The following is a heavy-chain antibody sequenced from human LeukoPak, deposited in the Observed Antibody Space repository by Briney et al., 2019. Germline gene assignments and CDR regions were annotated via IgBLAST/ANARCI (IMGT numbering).Heavy chain of an antibody. CDR3: AGSPDIVVVPAAINDYYYYGMDV. Sequence: ASVKVSCKASGYTFTGYYMHWVRQAPGQGLEWMGWISAYNGNTNYAQKLQGSVTMTTDTSTSTAYMELRSLRSDDTAVYYCAGSPDIVVVPAAINDYYYYGMDVWGQGTTVTVSS. D-gene: IGHD2-2*01. CDR2: ISAYNGNT. CDR1: GYTFTGYY. J-gene: IGHJ6*02. V-gene: IGHV1-18*04.